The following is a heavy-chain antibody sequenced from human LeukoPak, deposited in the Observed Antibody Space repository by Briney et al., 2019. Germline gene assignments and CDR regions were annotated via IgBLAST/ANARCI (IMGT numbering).Heavy chain of an antibody. V-gene: IGHV1-69*04. Sequence: SVKVSCKASGGTFSSHAISWVRQAPGQGLEWMGRIIPILGIANYAQKFQGRVTITADKSTSTAYMELSSLRSEDTAVYYCAMKDIVVVPAAISDYWGQGTLVTVSS. CDR1: GGTFSSHA. J-gene: IGHJ4*02. CDR2: IIPILGIA. CDR3: AMKDIVVVPAAISDY. D-gene: IGHD2-2*01.